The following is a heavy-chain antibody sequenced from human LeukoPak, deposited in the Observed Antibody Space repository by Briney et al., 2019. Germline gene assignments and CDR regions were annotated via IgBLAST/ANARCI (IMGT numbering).Heavy chain of an antibody. D-gene: IGHD5-12*01. CDR3: AKDIYLGYSGYALGAFDI. J-gene: IGHJ3*02. V-gene: IGHV3-9*03. CDR2: ISWNSGSI. Sequence: GGSLRLSCAASGFTFDDYAMHWVRQAPGKGLEWVSGISWNSGSIGYADSVKGRFTISRDNAKNSLYLQMNSLRAEDMALYYCAKDIYLGYSGYALGAFDIWGQGTMVTVSS. CDR1: GFTFDDYA.